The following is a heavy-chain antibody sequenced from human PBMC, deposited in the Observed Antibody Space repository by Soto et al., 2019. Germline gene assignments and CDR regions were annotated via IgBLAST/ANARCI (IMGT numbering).Heavy chain of an antibody. J-gene: IGHJ5*02. Sequence: SETLSLTCAVYGGSFSGYYWSWIRQPPGKGLEWIGEINHSGSTNYDPSLKSRVTISVDTSKNQFSLKLSSVTAADTAVYYCARVIRRIRGVIITYNLANHNWFDPWGQGTLVTVSS. CDR1: GGSFSGYY. CDR2: INHSGST. V-gene: IGHV4-34*01. D-gene: IGHD3-10*01. CDR3: ARVIRRIRGVIITYNLANHNWFDP.